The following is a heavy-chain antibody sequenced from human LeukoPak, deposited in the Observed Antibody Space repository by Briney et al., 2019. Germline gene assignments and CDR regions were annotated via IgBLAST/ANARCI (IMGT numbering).Heavy chain of an antibody. V-gene: IGHV3-21*01. CDR2: ISSSSNYI. CDR3: AREHYFYYMDA. CDR1: GFTFSSYS. Sequence: GGSLRLSCAASGFTFSSYSMNWVRQAPGKGLEWVSSISSSSNYIYYADSVKGRFTISRDNAKNSLYLQMNSLRAEDTAVYYCAREHYFYYMDAWGKGTTVTVSS. J-gene: IGHJ6*03.